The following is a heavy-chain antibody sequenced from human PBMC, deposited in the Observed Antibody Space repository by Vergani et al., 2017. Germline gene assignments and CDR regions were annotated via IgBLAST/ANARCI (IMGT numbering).Heavy chain of an antibody. CDR3: ARGRVAGTRRAEHTFDY. J-gene: IGHJ4*02. D-gene: IGHD6-19*01. Sequence: EVQLLESGGGLVQPGGSLRLSCAASGFTFSSYDMHWVRQATGKGLEWVSAIGTAGDTYYPGSVKGRFTISRENAKNSLYLQMNSLRAGDTAVYYCARGRVAGTRRAEHTFDYWGQGTLVTVSS. CDR2: IGTAGDT. CDR1: GFTFSSYD. V-gene: IGHV3-13*01.